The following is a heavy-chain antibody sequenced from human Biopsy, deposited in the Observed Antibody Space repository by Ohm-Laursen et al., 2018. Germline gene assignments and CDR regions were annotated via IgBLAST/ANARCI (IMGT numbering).Heavy chain of an antibody. J-gene: IGHJ4*02. D-gene: IGHD4/OR15-4a*01. CDR1: GGSFSGYF. CDR2: INHRGNT. Sequence: SETLSLTCIVSGGSFSGYFCSWIRQPPGKGLEWIGEINHRGNTKYSPSLRSRVSISVDTSKNQFSLNVNSVTAADTAVYYCAVLYGAIDYWGQGQLVSVSA. V-gene: IGHV4-34*01. CDR3: AVLYGAIDY.